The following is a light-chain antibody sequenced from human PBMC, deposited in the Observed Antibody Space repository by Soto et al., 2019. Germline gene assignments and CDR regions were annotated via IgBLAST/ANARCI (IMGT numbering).Light chain of an antibody. J-gene: IGLJ3*02. CDR2: EVS. V-gene: IGLV2-14*01. CDR1: SSDVGGYKF. Sequence: QSALTQPASVSGSPGQSITISCTGTSSDVGGYKFVSWHQQHPGKAPKLMIYEVSTRPSGISDRFSGSKSGNTASLTISGLQAEDEADYYCSSYTSSSTGVFGGGTKLTVL. CDR3: SSYTSSSTGV.